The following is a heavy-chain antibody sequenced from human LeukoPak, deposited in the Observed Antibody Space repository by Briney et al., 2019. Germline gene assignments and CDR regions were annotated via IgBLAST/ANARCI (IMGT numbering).Heavy chain of an antibody. CDR3: ARDMHLAP. Sequence: GGSLRLSCAASGFTFSGSGMSWVRQAPGEGLEWVSLISYSGANSYYTDSVRGRFTISRDNSKDTLFLQMNSLRAEDTAIYYCARDMHLAPWGRGTMVTVSS. J-gene: IGHJ3*01. CDR2: ISYSGANS. D-gene: IGHD3-3*02. CDR1: GFTFSGSG. V-gene: IGHV3-23*01.